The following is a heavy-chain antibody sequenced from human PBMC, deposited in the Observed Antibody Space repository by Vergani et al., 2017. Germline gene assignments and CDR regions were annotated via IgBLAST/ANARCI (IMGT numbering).Heavy chain of an antibody. CDR2: IHPADSDT. Sequence: EVQLVQSGAEVKKPGASLNISCQISGYSFTNYWIGWVRQRPGKGLEWMGIIHPADSDTRYSPSFQGQVTISVDKSISTAYLQRSSLRASDSAMYYCARLYGGDSSGSKYFDYWGQGTLVTVSS. CDR3: ARLYGGDSSGSKYFDY. V-gene: IGHV5-51*01. CDR1: GYSFTNYW. J-gene: IGHJ4*02. D-gene: IGHD3-22*01.